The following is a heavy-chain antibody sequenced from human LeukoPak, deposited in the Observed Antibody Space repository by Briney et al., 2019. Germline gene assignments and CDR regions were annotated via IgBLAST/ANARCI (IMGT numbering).Heavy chain of an antibody. CDR1: GGSISSSSYY. D-gene: IGHD3-3*01. J-gene: IGHJ4*02. CDR2: IYYSGST. V-gene: IGHV4-39*01. Sequence: PSETLSLTCTVSGGSISSSSYYWGGIRQPPGKGLEWIGSIYYSGSTYYSPSLKSRVTISVDTSKNQFSLKLSSVTAADTAVYYCARKASRITIFGVVKFFDYWGQGTLVTVSS. CDR3: ARKASRITIFGVVKFFDY.